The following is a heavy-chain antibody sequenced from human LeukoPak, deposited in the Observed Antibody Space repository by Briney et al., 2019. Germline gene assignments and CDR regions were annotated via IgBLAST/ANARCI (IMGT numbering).Heavy chain of an antibody. D-gene: IGHD3-10*01. CDR1: GGSISSSNYY. Sequence: PSETLSLTCTVSGGSISSSNYYWGWIRQPPGKGLEWIGSIFYSGNTYYNPSLKSRVTISIDTSKNQVSLKLSSVTAAGTAVYYCARAFIPYYGSGVNWFDPWGQGTLVTVSS. V-gene: IGHV4-39*07. CDR3: ARAFIPYYGSGVNWFDP. CDR2: IFYSGNT. J-gene: IGHJ5*02.